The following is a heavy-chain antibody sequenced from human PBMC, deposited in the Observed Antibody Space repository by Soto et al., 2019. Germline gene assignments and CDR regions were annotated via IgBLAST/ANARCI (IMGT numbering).Heavy chain of an antibody. D-gene: IGHD3-16*02. J-gene: IGHJ3*02. V-gene: IGHV4-59*08. CDR3: ARTPVWGSYRDAFDI. Sequence: SETLSLTCTASGGSISSYYWSWIRQPPGRGLEWIGYIYYSGSTNYNPSLKSRVTISVDTSKNQFSLKLSSVTAADTAVYYCARTPVWGSYRDAFDIWGQGTMVTVSS. CDR1: GGSISSYY. CDR2: IYYSGST.